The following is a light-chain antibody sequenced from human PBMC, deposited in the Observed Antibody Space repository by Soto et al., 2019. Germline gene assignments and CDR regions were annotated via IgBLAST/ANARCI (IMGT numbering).Light chain of an antibody. Sequence: EIVMTQSPATLSVSPGERATHSCRASQSVSSNLAWYQQKPGQAPRLLIYGASTRATGIPARFSGSGSGTEFTLTIRGLQSEDFAIYYCQQYNNWPPWAFGQGTKVEIK. CDR2: GAS. CDR3: QQYNNWPPWA. V-gene: IGKV3-15*01. CDR1: QSVSSN. J-gene: IGKJ1*01.